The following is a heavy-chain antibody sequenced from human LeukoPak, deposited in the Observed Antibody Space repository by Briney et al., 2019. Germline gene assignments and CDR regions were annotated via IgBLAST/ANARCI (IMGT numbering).Heavy chain of an antibody. J-gene: IGHJ4*02. V-gene: IGHV3-30*02. CDR2: IRYDGSNK. CDR1: GFTFSSYG. D-gene: IGHD3-3*01. CDR3: AKDGRQPLEWLLPVHFDY. Sequence: PGGSLRLSCAASGFTFSSYGMHWVRQAPGKGLEWVAFIRYDGSNKYYADSVKGRFTISRDNSKNTLYLQMNSLRAEDTAVYYCAKDGRQPLEWLLPVHFDYWGQGTLVTVSS.